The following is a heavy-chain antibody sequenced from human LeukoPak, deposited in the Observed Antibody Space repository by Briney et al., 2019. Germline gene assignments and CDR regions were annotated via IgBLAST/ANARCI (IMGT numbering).Heavy chain of an antibody. CDR2: IYYSGST. D-gene: IGHD1-26*01. CDR1: GGSISSGGYS. J-gene: IGHJ4*02. V-gene: IGHV4-61*08. Sequence: PSETLSLTCAVSGGSISSGGYSWSWIRQPPGKGLEWIGYIYYSGSTNYNPSLKSRVTISVDTSKNQFSLKLSSVTAADTAVYYCAGSPWELPLKWGQGTLVTVSS. CDR3: AGSPWELPLK.